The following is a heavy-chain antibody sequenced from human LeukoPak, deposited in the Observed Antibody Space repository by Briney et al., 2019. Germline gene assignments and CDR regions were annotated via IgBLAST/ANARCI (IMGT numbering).Heavy chain of an antibody. V-gene: IGHV3-23*01. CDR1: GFPFSSHG. J-gene: IGHJ4*02. CDR2: ISPGGPT. Sequence: GGSLRLSCAGSGFPFSSHGMNWVRHAPGKGLEWVSGISPGGPTYYADSVKGRFSISRDDSKNTPYLQMKNLRAEDTAVYYCAKDGAWLRFDDWGQGILVSVSS. CDR3: AKDGAWLRFDD. D-gene: IGHD5-12*01.